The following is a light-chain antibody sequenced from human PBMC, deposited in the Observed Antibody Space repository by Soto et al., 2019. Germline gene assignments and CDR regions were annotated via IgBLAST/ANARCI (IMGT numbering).Light chain of an antibody. CDR3: QQLNSYPHT. V-gene: IGKV1-9*01. CDR1: QGISSY. Sequence: GDRVTITCRASQGISSYLAWYQQIPGKAPKLLIYAASTLQSGVPSRFSGSGSGTDFTLTISSLQPEDFATYYCQQLNSYPHTFGPGTKVDIK. J-gene: IGKJ3*01. CDR2: AAS.